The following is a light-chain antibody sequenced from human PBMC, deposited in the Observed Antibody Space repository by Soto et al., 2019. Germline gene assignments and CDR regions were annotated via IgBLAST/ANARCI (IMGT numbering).Light chain of an antibody. V-gene: IGKV3-15*01. CDR3: QQYGSSPIT. CDR2: GAS. CDR1: QSVTGN. Sequence: DIVMTQSPATLSVSPGERATLSCRASQSVTGNLAWYQQKPGQAPRLLIYGASARASGIPARFSGSGSGTEFTLTISSLQSEDFAVYYCQQYGSSPITFGQGTRREIK. J-gene: IGKJ5*01.